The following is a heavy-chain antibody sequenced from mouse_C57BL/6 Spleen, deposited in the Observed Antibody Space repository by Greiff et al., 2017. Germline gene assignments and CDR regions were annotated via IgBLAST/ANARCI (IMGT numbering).Heavy chain of an antibody. CDR2: IRNKANNHAT. Sequence: EVMLVESGGGLVQPGGSMKLSCAASGFTFSDAWMDWVRQSPEKGLEWVAEIRNKANNHATYYAESVKGRFTISRDDSKSSVYLQMNSLRAEDTVIYYCTRLGYYGPFDYWGQGTTLTVSS. V-gene: IGHV6-6*01. D-gene: IGHD1-1*01. CDR3: TRLGYYGPFDY. J-gene: IGHJ2*01. CDR1: GFTFSDAW.